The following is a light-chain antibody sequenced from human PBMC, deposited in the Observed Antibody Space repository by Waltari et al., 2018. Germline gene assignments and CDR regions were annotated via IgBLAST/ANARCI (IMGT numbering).Light chain of an antibody. Sequence: QSLLTQPPSASGAPGPTVTISCSAARSIFGRRPITWYQKLPGTAPKVVIYNNNKRPSGVPDRFSGSESGTSASLAISGLQSEDEADYYCATWDDTLNVWVFGGGTKLTVL. V-gene: IGLV1-44*01. CDR2: NNN. J-gene: IGLJ3*02. CDR1: RSIFGRRP. CDR3: ATWDDTLNVWV.